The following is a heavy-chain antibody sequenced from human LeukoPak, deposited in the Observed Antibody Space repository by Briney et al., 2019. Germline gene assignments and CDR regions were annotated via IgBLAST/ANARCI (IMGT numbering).Heavy chain of an antibody. V-gene: IGHV4-39*01. CDR2: IYYSGST. Sequence: PSETLSLTCTVSGGSISSSSYYWGWIRQPPGKGLEWIGSIYYSGSTYYNPSLKSRVTISVDTSKNQFSLKLSSVTTADTAVYYCARPKNRGIAAAGTGWFDPWGQGTLVTVSS. D-gene: IGHD6-13*01. CDR1: GGSISSSSYY. J-gene: IGHJ5*02. CDR3: ARPKNRGIAAAGTGWFDP.